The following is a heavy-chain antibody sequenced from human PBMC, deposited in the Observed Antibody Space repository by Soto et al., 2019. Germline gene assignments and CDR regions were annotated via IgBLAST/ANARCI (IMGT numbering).Heavy chain of an antibody. CDR1: GGSISSSSYY. V-gene: IGHV4-39*01. CDR2: IYYSGST. D-gene: IGHD3-16*01. CDR3: ARHLARRLHPHINP. Sequence: SETLSLTCTVSGGSISSSSYYWGWIRQPPGKGLEWIGSIYYSGSTYYNPSLKSRVTISVDTSKNQFSLKLSSVTAADTAVYYCARHLARRLHPHINPWGQGTLVTVSS. J-gene: IGHJ5*02.